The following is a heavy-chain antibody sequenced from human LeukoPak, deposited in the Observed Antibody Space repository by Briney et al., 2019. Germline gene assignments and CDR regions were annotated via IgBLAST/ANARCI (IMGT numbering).Heavy chain of an antibody. Sequence: PSETLSLTCAVYGGSFSGYYWSWIRQPPGKGLEWIGEINHSGSTNYNPSLKSRVTISVDTSKNQFSLKLSSVTAADTAAYYCAGSGWYRSPADYWGQGTPVTVSS. V-gene: IGHV4-34*01. CDR2: INHSGST. CDR1: GGSFSGYY. J-gene: IGHJ4*02. D-gene: IGHD6-19*01. CDR3: AGSGWYRSPADY.